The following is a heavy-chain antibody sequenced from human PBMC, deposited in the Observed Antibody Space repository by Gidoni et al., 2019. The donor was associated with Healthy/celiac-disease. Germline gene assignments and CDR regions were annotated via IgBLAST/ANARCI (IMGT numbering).Heavy chain of an antibody. CDR1: GSTFSSSA. CDR3: ARDPEDRPYSSGWYGGYYYYGMDV. J-gene: IGHJ6*02. D-gene: IGHD6-19*01. Sequence: QVQLVEAGGGLGQPGRSLRLPCAASGSTFSSSARHGVRQAPGTGLEWVAVISYDGSNKYYADSVKGRFTISSDNSKNTLYLQMNRLRAEDTAVYYCARDPEDRPYSSGWYGGYYYYGMDVWGQGTTVTVSS. V-gene: IGHV3-30-3*01. CDR2: ISYDGSNK.